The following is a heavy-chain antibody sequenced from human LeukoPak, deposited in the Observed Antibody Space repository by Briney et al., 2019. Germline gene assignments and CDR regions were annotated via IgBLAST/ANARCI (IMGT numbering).Heavy chain of an antibody. V-gene: IGHV1-69*04. Sequence: GASVKVSCKASGGTFSSYAISWVRQAPGQGLEWMGRIIPILGIANYAQKFQGRVTITADKSTSTAYMELSSLRSEDTAVYYCAREKWEIHHEGFDYWGQGTLVTVSS. J-gene: IGHJ4*02. CDR2: IIPILGIA. CDR1: GGTFSSYA. D-gene: IGHD1-26*01. CDR3: AREKWEIHHEGFDY.